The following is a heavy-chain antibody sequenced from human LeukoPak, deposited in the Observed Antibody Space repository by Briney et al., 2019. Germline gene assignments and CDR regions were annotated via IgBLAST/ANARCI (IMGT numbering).Heavy chain of an antibody. V-gene: IGHV4-61*01. CDR2: IYYSGST. J-gene: IGHJ4*02. CDR1: GGSISSGSYY. D-gene: IGHD6-19*01. CDR3: ARSSGWYYFDY. Sequence: SQTLSLTCTVSGGSISSGSYYWSWIRQPPGKGLEWIGYIYYSGSTNYNPSLKSRVTISVDTSKNQFSLKLSSVTAADTAVYYCARSSGWYYFDYWGQGTLVTVSS.